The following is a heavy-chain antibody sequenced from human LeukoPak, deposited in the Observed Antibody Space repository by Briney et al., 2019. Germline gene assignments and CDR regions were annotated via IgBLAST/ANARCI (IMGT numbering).Heavy chain of an antibody. CDR1: GGTFSSYA. D-gene: IGHD3-10*01. V-gene: IGHV1-69*05. CDR3: AREVTMVRGVIYSDAFDI. CDR2: IIPIFGTA. J-gene: IGHJ3*02. Sequence: ASVKVSCKASGGTFSSYAISWVRQAPGQGLEWMGGIIPIFGTANYAQKFQGRVTITTDESTSTAYMELSSLRSEDTAVYYCAREVTMVRGVIYSDAFDIWGQGTMVTVSS.